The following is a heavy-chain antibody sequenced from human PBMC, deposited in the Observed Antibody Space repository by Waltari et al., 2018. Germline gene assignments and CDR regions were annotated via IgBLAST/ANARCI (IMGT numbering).Heavy chain of an antibody. CDR1: GFMFSAYS. J-gene: IGHJ6*02. CDR2: IRASTSYI. Sequence: EPHLVESGGGLVKPGGSLRLSCEASGFMFSAYSMNWVRQAPGKGLEWVSSIRASTSYIYYAASVEGRFTISRDNARNSLVLQMNSLRAEDTAVYYCAKDNFGMDVWGQGTTVTVS. D-gene: IGHD3-16*01. V-gene: IGHV3-21*01. CDR3: AKDNFGMDV.